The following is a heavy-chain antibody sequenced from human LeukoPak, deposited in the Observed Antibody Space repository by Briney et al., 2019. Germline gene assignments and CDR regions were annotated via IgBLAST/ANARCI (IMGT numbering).Heavy chain of an antibody. CDR2: IYYSGNS. CDR3: ARWAYDSSGYFEFDY. Sequence: SETLALTCTVSGGSINNYYWSWIRQPPREGLGWIGYIYYSGNSNYNPSLKSRVTISVDTSKNQFSLKLSSATAADTAVYYCARWAYDSSGYFEFDYWGQGILVAVSS. V-gene: IGHV4-59*01. D-gene: IGHD3-22*01. CDR1: GGSINNYY. J-gene: IGHJ4*02.